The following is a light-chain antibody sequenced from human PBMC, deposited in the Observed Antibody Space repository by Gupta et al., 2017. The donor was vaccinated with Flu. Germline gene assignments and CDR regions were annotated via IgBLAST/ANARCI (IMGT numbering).Light chain of an antibody. V-gene: IGLV2-14*01. J-gene: IGLJ3*02. CDR2: EVT. CDR3: SSYTSSNTWV. Sequence: QSALTPPASVSGSPGQSITISCTGTSSDVGGHNYVSWYQHHPGKAPQLLMYEVTNRPSGVSDRFSGSKSGNTASLTIFGLQAEDESNDYCSSYTSSNTWVFGGGTRVTVL. CDR1: SSDVGGHNY.